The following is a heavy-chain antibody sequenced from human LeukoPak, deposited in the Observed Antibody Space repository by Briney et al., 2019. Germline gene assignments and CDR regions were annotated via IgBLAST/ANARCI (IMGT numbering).Heavy chain of an antibody. Sequence: SVKVSCKASGYTFTSYGISWVRQAPGQGLEWMGGIIPIFGTANYAQKFQGRVTITADESTSTAYMELSSLRSEDTAVYYCARGLVVAATHNGFDYWGQGTLVTVSS. CDR1: GYTFTSYG. CDR3: ARGLVVAATHNGFDY. CDR2: IIPIFGTA. D-gene: IGHD2-15*01. V-gene: IGHV1-69*13. J-gene: IGHJ4*02.